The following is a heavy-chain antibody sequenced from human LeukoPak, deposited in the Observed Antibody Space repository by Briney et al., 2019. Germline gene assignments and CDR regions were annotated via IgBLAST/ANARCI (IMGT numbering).Heavy chain of an antibody. CDR2: IYHDGTT. D-gene: IGHD3-16*01. J-gene: IGHJ3*02. CDR1: GGSISSAGYY. V-gene: IGHV4-30-2*01. Sequence: SETLSLTCTVSGGSISSAGYYWTWIRQPPGTGLEWIGYIYHDGTTYYNPSLKSRVTISVDRSKNQFSLRLTSVTVADTAVYYCARDQLGDAFDIWGQGTMVTVSS. CDR3: ARDQLGDAFDI.